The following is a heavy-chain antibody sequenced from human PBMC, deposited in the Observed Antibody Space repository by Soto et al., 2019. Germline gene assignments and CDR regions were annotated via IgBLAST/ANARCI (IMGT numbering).Heavy chain of an antibody. CDR1: GSPFSDYY. Sequence: QVQLVESGGGLFKPGGSLRLSCAASGSPFSDYYMNWIRQAPGKGLEWVSYISSSSIYTNYADSVKGRFTISRDNAKNSLYLQMNSLRPEDTAVYYCVRDISPNNFASGSFTYWGQGILVTVSS. V-gene: IGHV3-11*06. J-gene: IGHJ4*02. CDR2: ISSSSIYT. D-gene: IGHD3-10*01. CDR3: VRDISPNNFASGSFTY.